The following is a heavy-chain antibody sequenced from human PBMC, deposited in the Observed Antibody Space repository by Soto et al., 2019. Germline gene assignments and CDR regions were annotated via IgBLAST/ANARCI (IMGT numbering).Heavy chain of an antibody. D-gene: IGHD2-2*02. J-gene: IGHJ6*03. CDR1: GCSLSSYY. V-gene: IGHV4-59*01. CDR2: IYYSGST. Sequence: SGTLSLTCTISGCSLSSYYWSRIRPPPGKGLEWIGYIYYSGSTNYNPSLKSRVTISVDTSKNQFSLKLSSVAAADTAVYYCARERGVPAAIYYYYYMDVWGKGTTVTVSS. CDR3: ARERGVPAAIYYYYYMDV.